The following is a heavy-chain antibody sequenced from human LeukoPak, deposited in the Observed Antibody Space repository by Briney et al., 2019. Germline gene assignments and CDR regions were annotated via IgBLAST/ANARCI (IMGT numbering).Heavy chain of an antibody. V-gene: IGHV3-74*01. J-gene: IGHJ3*02. Sequence: GGSLRLSCAVSGFTVSSNYMSWVRQAPGKGLVWLSRISSDGYSISYANSVKGRFTISRDNSKNTLYLQMNSLRAEDTAVYYCAIGYGGYLSQSAFDIWAKGHCSPSLQ. CDR1: GFTVSSNY. D-gene: IGHD5-12*01. CDR2: ISSDGYSI. CDR3: AIGYGGYLSQSAFDI.